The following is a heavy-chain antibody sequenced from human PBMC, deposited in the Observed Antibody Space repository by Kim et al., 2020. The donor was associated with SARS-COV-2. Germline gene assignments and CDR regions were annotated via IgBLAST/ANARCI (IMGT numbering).Heavy chain of an antibody. CDR2: IYSGGST. CDR1: GFTVSSSY. CDR3: ARTYYYDSSGRGPIYY. Sequence: GGSLRLSCAASGFTVSSSYMKWVRQAPGKGLEWVSIIYSGGSTYYADSVKGRFTTSRDSSKNTLFLQMNSLRAEDTAVYYCARTYYYDSSGRGPIYYWGQGILVTVSS. V-gene: IGHV3-53*01. D-gene: IGHD3-22*01. J-gene: IGHJ4*02.